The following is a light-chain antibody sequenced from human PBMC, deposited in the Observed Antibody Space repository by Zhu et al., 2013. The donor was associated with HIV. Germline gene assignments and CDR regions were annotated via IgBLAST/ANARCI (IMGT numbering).Light chain of an antibody. Sequence: EIVMTQSPATLSVSPGERVTLSCRASQSVSRNLAWYQQKPGQAPRLLIYDASSRATGIPDRFSGSGSGTDFTLTIAGLEPEDFGMYFCQRFGSSVTWTFGQGTKLEIK. CDR3: QRFGSSVTWT. CDR1: QSVSRN. CDR2: DAS. V-gene: IGKV3-20*01. J-gene: IGKJ1*01.